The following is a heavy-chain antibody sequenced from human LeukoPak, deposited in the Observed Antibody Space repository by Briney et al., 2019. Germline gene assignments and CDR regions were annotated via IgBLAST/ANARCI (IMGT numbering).Heavy chain of an antibody. CDR2: INHSGSA. Sequence: SETLSLTCAVYGGSFSGYYWSWIRQPPGKGLEWIGEINHSGSANYNPSLKSRVTISVDTSKNQFSLKLSSVTAADTAVYYCASSYCGGDCPPTSWGQGTLVTVSS. CDR1: GGSFSGYY. CDR3: ASSYCGGDCPPTS. V-gene: IGHV4-34*01. J-gene: IGHJ5*02. D-gene: IGHD2-21*02.